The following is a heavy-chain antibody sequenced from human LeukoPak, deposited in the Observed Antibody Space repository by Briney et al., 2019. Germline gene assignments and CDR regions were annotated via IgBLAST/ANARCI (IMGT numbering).Heavy chain of an antibody. CDR3: ARVSAPGGDYYYMDV. J-gene: IGHJ6*03. CDR2: IYYSGST. Sequence: GSLRLSCTASGFTFSSYAMSWVRQAPGKGLEWIGYIYYSGSTNYNPSLKSRVTISVDTSKNQFSLKLSSVTAADTAVYYCARVSAPGGDYYYMDVWGKGTTVTVSS. D-gene: IGHD3-16*01. V-gene: IGHV4-59*01. CDR1: GFTFSSYA.